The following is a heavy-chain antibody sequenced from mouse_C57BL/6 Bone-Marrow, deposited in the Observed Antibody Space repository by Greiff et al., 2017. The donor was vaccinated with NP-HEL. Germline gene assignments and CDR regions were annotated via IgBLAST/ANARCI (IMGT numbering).Heavy chain of an antibody. V-gene: IGHV1-81*01. CDR2: IYPRSGNT. CDR3: ARGLVRGFAY. D-gene: IGHD3-3*01. CDR1: GYTFTSYG. Sequence: QVQLQQSGAELARPGASVKLSCKASGYTFTSYGISWVKQRTGQGLEWIGEIYPRSGNTYYNEKFKGKATLTADKSSSTAYMELRSLTSEDSAVDFCARGLVRGFAYWGQGTLVTVSA. J-gene: IGHJ3*01.